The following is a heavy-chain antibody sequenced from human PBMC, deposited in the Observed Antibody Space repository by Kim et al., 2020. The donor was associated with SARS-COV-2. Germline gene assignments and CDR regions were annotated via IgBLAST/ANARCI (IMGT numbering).Heavy chain of an antibody. D-gene: IGHD3-22*01. Sequence: GGSLRLSCAASGFTFSSYAMSWVRQAPGKGLEWVSAISGSGGSTYYADSVKGRFTISRDNSKNTLYLQMNSLRAEDTAVYYCAKEGLGHQYDSSGYRYFDYWGQGTLVTVSS. CDR3: AKEGLGHQYDSSGYRYFDY. CDR1: GFTFSSYA. V-gene: IGHV3-23*01. J-gene: IGHJ4*02. CDR2: ISGSGGST.